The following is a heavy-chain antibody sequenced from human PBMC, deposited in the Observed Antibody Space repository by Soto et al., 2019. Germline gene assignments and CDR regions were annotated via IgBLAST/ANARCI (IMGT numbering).Heavy chain of an antibody. Sequence: SETLSLTCTVSGGSISSSSYYWGWIRQPPGKGLEWIGSIYYSGSTYYNPSLKSRVTISVDTSKNQFSLKLSSVTAADTAVYYCARSYSGYDLNAFDIWGQGTMVTVS. V-gene: IGHV4-39*01. D-gene: IGHD5-12*01. J-gene: IGHJ3*02. CDR3: ARSYSGYDLNAFDI. CDR1: GGSISSSSYY. CDR2: IYYSGST.